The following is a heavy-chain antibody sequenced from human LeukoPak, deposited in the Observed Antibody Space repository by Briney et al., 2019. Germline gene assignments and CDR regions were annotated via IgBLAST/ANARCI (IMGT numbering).Heavy chain of an antibody. CDR3: ARGDYYGSESYWHTKWFDP. CDR1: GYTFTGYY. D-gene: IGHD3-10*01. J-gene: IGHJ5*02. CDR2: INPNSGGT. Sequence: GASVKVSCKASGYTFTGYYMHWVRQAPGQGLEWMGWINPNSGGTNYAQKFQGRVTITTDESTTTAYMEMSSLRSEDTAVYYCARGDYYGSESYWHTKWFDPWGQGTLVTVSS. V-gene: IGHV1-2*02.